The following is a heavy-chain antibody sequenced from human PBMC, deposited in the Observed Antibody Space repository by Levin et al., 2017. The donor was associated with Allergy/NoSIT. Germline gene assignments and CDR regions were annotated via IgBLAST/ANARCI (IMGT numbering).Heavy chain of an antibody. CDR2: IDPSDSYT. D-gene: IGHD3-22*01. Sequence: GESLKISCKGSGYSFTSYWISWVRQMPGKGLEWMGRIDPSDSYTNYSPSFQGHVTISADKSISTAYLQWSSLKASDTAMYYCARYYYDSSGYYWYFDLWGRGTLVTVSS. CDR1: GYSFTSYW. CDR3: ARYYYDSSGYYWYFDL. J-gene: IGHJ2*01. V-gene: IGHV5-10-1*01.